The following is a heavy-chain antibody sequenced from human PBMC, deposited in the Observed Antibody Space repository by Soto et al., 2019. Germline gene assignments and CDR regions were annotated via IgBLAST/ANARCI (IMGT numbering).Heavy chain of an antibody. Sequence: GGSLRLSCRASGFSFSSFAMTWVGKAPWKGLEWVSVISGSGDFTFYADSVKGRFTISRDNSKNTLYLQMNSLRAEDTAVYYCARSLSGRGYYYGMDVWGQGT. CDR1: GFSFSSFA. CDR2: ISGSGDFT. J-gene: IGHJ6*02. V-gene: IGHV3-23*01. D-gene: IGHD7-27*01. CDR3: ARSLSGRGYYYGMDV.